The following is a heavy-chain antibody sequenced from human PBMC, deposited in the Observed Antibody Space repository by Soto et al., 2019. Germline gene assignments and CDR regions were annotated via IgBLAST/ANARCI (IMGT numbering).Heavy chain of an antibody. Sequence: QVQLVQSGAEVKKPGASVKVSCKASGYTFTSYDINWVRQATGQGLEWMGWMNPNSGNTGYAQKFQGRATMTRKSSMSTAYMDLIILRSEDTAVYYCTREDSGSWRFDYWGQGPQVTVCS. V-gene: IGHV1-8*01. J-gene: IGHJ4*02. D-gene: IGHD6-13*01. CDR2: MNPNSGNT. CDR1: GYTFTSYD. CDR3: TREDSGSWRFDY.